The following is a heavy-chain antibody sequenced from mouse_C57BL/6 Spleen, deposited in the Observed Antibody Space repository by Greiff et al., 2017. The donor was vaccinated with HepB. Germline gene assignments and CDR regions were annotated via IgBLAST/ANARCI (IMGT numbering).Heavy chain of an antibody. J-gene: IGHJ4*01. D-gene: IGHD4-1*01. CDR1: GFTFTDYY. CDR3: ARYPWGDY. CDR2: IRNKANGYTT. Sequence: EVKLMDSGGGLVQPGGSLSLSCAASGFTFTDYYMSWVRQPPGKALEWLGFIRNKANGYTTEYSASVKGRFTISRDNSQSILYLQMNALRAEDSATYYCARYPWGDYWGQGTSVTVSS. V-gene: IGHV7-3*01.